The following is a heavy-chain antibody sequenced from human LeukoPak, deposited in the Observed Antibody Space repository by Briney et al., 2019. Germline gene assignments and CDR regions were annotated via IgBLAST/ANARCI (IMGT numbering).Heavy chain of an antibody. CDR3: AKSLYSGSYYEAFDI. CDR1: GFTFIGYS. D-gene: IGHD1-26*01. V-gene: IGHV3-23*01. Sequence: GGSLRLSCAASGFTFIGYSINWVRQAPGKGLEWVSGISGSGGSTYYTDSVKGRFTISRDNSKNMVYLEMNSLRAEDTAVYYCAKSLYSGSYYEAFDIWGQGTMVTVSS. J-gene: IGHJ3*02. CDR2: ISGSGGST.